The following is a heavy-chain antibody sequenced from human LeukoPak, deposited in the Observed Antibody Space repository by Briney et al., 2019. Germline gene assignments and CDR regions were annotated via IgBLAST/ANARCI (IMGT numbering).Heavy chain of an antibody. CDR3: ARRAPGYQNIVVVTGQESWFDP. V-gene: IGHV4-34*01. D-gene: IGHD2-21*02. CDR2: INHSGST. Sequence: PSETLSLTCAVYGESFSGYYWSWIRQPPGKGLEWIGEINHSGSTNYNPSLKSRVTISVDTSKNQFSLKLSSVTAADTVVYYCARRAPGYQNIVVVTGQESWFDPWGQGTLVTVSS. J-gene: IGHJ5*02. CDR1: GESFSGYY.